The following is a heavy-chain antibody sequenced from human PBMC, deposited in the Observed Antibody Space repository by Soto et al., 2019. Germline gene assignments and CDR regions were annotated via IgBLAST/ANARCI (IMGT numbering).Heavy chain of an antibody. D-gene: IGHD2-15*01. V-gene: IGHV4-30-4*01. J-gene: IGHJ4*02. CDR3: AGEFGGYCSGGSCYSRSDY. CDR1: GGSISSGDYY. CDR2: ISYSGST. Sequence: QVQLQESGPGLVKPSQTLSLTCTVSGGSISSGDYYWSWIRQPPGKGLEWIGYISYSGSTYYNPSLKSRVTIPVDASKNQSSLKRSSVSAADTAVYYCAGEFGGYCSGGSCYSRSDYWGQGTLVTVSS.